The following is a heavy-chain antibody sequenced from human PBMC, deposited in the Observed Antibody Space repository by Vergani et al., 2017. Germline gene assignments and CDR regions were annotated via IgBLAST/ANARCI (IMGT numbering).Heavy chain of an antibody. J-gene: IGHJ5*01. CDR2: IWYDGSNK. V-gene: IGHV3-33*01. Sequence: VQLVESEGGVVQPGRCLTLSCVASGFTFSSHGMHWVRQAPGKGLEGVAVIWYDGSNKYYGDSVKGRITISRDNSKNTLYLQMKSLRVEDTAVYYCARWGNEKSLDSWGQGTLVTVSS. CDR1: GFTFSSHG. CDR3: ARWGNEKSLDS. D-gene: IGHD1-1*01.